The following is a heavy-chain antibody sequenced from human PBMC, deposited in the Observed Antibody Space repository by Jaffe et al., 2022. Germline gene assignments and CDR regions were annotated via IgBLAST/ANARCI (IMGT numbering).Heavy chain of an antibody. CDR2: INHSGST. V-gene: IGHV4-34*01. CDR1: GGSFSGYY. J-gene: IGHJ6*03. Sequence: QVQLQQWGAGLLKPSETLSLTCAVYGGSFSGYYWSWIRQPPGKGLEWIGEINHSGSTNYNPSLKSRVTISVDTSKNQFSLKLSSVTAADTAVYYCARVKVLRYFDPYYYYYMDVWGKGTTVTVSS. CDR3: ARVKVLRYFDPYYYYYMDV. D-gene: IGHD3-9*01.